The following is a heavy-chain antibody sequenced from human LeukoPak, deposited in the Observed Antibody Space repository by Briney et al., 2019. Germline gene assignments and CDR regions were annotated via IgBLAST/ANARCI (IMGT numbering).Heavy chain of an antibody. J-gene: IGHJ4*02. CDR1: GGSISSYY. Sequence: SETLSLTCTVSGGSISSYYWSWIRQPPGKGLEWIGYIYYSGSTNYNPSLKSRVTISVDTSKNQFSLKLSSVTAADTAVYYCARAAGTAALYYFDYWGQGTLVTVSS. CDR3: ARAAGTAALYYFDY. D-gene: IGHD6-13*01. CDR2: IYYSGST. V-gene: IGHV4-59*01.